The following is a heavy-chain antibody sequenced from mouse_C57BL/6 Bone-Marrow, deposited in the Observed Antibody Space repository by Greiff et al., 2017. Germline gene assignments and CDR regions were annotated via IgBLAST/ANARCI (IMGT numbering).Heavy chain of an antibody. CDR1: GFTFSSYG. D-gene: IGHD2-4*01. J-gene: IGHJ4*01. Sequence: EVKVVESGGDLVKPGGSLKLSCAASGFTFSSYGMSWVRQTPDKRLEWVATISSGGSYTYYPDSVKGRFTISRDNAKNTLYLQMSSLKSEDTAMYYCARDFYYEVYYAMDYWGQGTSVTVSS. CDR3: ARDFYYEVYYAMDY. V-gene: IGHV5-6*01. CDR2: ISSGGSYT.